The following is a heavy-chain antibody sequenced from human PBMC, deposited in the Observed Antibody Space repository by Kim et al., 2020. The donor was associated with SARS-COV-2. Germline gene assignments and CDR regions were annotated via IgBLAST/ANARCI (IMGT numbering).Heavy chain of an antibody. CDR3: ARADSGYYYYYMDV. J-gene: IGHJ6*03. D-gene: IGHD2-21*02. CDR1: GFTFSDYY. V-gene: IGHV3-11*01. Sequence: GGSLRLSCAASGFTFSDYYMSWIRQAPGKGLEWVSYISSSGSTIYYADSVKGRFTISRDNAKNSLYLQMNSLRAEDTAVYYCARADSGYYYYYMDVWGKGTTVTVSS. CDR2: ISSSGSTI.